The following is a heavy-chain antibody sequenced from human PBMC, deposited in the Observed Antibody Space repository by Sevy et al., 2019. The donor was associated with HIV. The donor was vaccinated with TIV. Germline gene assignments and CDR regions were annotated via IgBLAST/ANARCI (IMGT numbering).Heavy chain of an antibody. V-gene: IGHV1-8*01. CDR2: MSPKSGNT. D-gene: IGHD6-19*01. Sequence: ASVKVSCKTSGYTFTSYDINWVRQATGQGLEWMGWMSPKSGNTGYAQKFQGRLTMTRNTSINTAYMELSSLRSDNTAVYYCARAGSGWYDHYFDDWGQGTLVTVSS. CDR3: ARAGSGWYDHYFDD. J-gene: IGHJ4*02. CDR1: GYTFTSYD.